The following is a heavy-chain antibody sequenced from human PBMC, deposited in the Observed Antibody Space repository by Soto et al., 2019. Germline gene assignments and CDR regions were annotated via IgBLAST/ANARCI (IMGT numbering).Heavy chain of an antibody. CDR2: ISNSGRT. CDR3: ARADYATGSYYPDY. V-gene: IGHV4-31*03. CDR1: GGSVRRGNYY. D-gene: IGHD3-10*01. Sequence: QVQLQESGPGLVKPSQTLSLTCTVSGGSVRRGNYYWSWIRQFPGKGLEWIGYISNSGRTHYNPSLMSRINILVDTSKNQCFLELRSVTAADTALYYCARADYATGSYYPDYWGQGTLVTVSS. J-gene: IGHJ4*02.